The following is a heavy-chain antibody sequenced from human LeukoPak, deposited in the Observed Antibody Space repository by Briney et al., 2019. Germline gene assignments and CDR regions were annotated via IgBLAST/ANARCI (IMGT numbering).Heavy chain of an antibody. CDR3: ARLRGDRTAMVDY. CDR2: ISTSAGT. J-gene: IGHJ4*02. Sequence: SETLSLTCTVSGGSISSSYWSWIRQPPGKGLEWIGYISTSAGTDYNPPLRSRVTISVDTSKNQFSLTLSSVTAADTAVYYCARLRGDRTAMVDYWGQGTLVTVSS. CDR1: GGSISSSY. V-gene: IGHV4-4*09. D-gene: IGHD5-18*01.